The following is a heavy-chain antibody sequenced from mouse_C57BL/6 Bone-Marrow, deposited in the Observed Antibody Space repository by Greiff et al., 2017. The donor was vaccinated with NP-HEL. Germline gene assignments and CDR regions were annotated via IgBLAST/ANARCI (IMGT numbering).Heavy chain of an antibody. CDR3: ASYLYYGNSGAMDY. Sequence: VQGVESGPGLVAPSQSLSITCTVSGFSLTSYGVDWVRQSPGKGLEWLGVIWGVGSTNYNSALKSRLSISKDNSKSQVFLKMNSLQTDDTAMYYCASYLYYGNSGAMDYWGQGTSVTVSS. J-gene: IGHJ4*01. D-gene: IGHD2-1*01. V-gene: IGHV2-6*01. CDR2: IWGVGST. CDR1: GFSLTSYG.